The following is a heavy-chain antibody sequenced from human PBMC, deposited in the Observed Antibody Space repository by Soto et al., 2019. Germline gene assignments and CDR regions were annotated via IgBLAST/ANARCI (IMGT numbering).Heavy chain of an antibody. CDR1: SGTMYRGGYY. V-gene: IGHV4-31*03. CDR3: ARKYFISWYEGGKCIDS. CDR2: IYYSGTS. D-gene: IGHD6-13*01. J-gene: IGHJ5*01. Sequence: TRSLTCTVSSGTMYRGGYYLSWLRQHPGKGLEWIGFIYYSGTSYYNPSLQSRVTIFVDPSKNQFSLRLTSVTAADTAVYYCARKYFISWYEGGKCIDSWGQGTLLTLS.